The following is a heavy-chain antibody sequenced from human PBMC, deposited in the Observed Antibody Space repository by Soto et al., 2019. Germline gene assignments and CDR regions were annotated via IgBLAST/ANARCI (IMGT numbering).Heavy chain of an antibody. J-gene: IGHJ4*02. V-gene: IGHV3-48*02. CDR1: GFTFSTYS. D-gene: IGHD4-17*01. CDR2: ISSSTSTI. Sequence: GGSLRLSCAAPGFTFSTYSMNWVRQAPGKGLEWVSYISSSTSTISYADSVKGRFTISRDNAKNSLYLRMNSLRDEDTAVYYCARGLDTWGQGTLVTVSS. CDR3: ARGLDT.